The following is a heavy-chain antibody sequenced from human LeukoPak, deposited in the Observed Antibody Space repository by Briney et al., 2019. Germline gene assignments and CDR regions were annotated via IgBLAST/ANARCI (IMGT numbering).Heavy chain of an antibody. J-gene: IGHJ6*03. CDR2: IKQDGSDK. Sequence: GGSLRLSCAASGFTFSGYWMSWVRQAPGKGLEWVANIKQDGSDKYYVDSVKGRFSISRDNAKNSLYLQMNSLRAEDTAVYYCAKVGEIWFGELSQLYYYYYMDVWGKGTTVTVSS. D-gene: IGHD3-10*01. V-gene: IGHV3-7*01. CDR3: AKVGEIWFGELSQLYYYYYMDV. CDR1: GFTFSGYW.